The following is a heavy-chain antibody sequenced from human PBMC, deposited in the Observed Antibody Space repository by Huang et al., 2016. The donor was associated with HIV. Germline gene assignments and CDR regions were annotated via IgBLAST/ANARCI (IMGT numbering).Heavy chain of an antibody. CDR2: VNHVGNT. D-gene: IGHD1-1*01. J-gene: IGHJ4*01. CDR1: RGSFSGYY. Sequence: QVQLKQWGAGLLKPSETLSLTCAVYRGSFSGYYWTWIRLPPGKGLEWIGQVNHVGNTNCNPSLLSRVSMSVDAAKNQFSLNLTSATAADSATDYCGSSPGMGMGAGGWVVHWGHGNQVTVSS. V-gene: IGHV4-34*02. CDR3: GSSPGMGMGAGGWVVH.